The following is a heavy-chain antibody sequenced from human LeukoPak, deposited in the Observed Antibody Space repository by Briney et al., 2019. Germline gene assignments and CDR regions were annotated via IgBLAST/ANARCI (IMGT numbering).Heavy chain of an antibody. V-gene: IGHV3-23*01. J-gene: IGHJ4*02. CDR3: AKHLNLDYDY. D-gene: IGHD3/OR15-3a*01. CDR2: ISDSGSNT. CDR1: DFTFRTYA. Sequence: PGGSLRLSCAASDFTFRTYAMTWVRQAPGKGLEWVSAISDSGSNTFYADSVRGRFTISRDNSKNMLYLQMNNLRAEDTAVYYCAKHLNLDYDYWGQGTLVTVSS.